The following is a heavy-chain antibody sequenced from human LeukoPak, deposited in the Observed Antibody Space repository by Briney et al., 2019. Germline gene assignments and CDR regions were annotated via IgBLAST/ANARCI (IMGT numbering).Heavy chain of an antibody. J-gene: IGHJ4*02. CDR2: ISSSGSTI. CDR1: GFTFSSYE. D-gene: IGHD2-15*01. V-gene: IGHV3-48*03. Sequence: GGSLRLSCAASGFTFSSYEMNWVRQAPGKGLEWISYISSSGSTICYADSVKGRFTISRDNAKNSLYLQMNSLRAEDTALYYCARGLTRIWDIGYFDYWGQGTLVTVSS. CDR3: ARGLTRIWDIGYFDY.